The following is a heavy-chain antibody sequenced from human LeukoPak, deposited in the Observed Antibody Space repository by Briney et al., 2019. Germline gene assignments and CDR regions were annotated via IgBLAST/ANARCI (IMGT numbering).Heavy chain of an antibody. CDR1: GFTFSSYA. V-gene: IGHV3-23*01. CDR3: AKAPDCNSASCYTAIDY. J-gene: IGHJ4*02. D-gene: IGHD2-2*02. Sequence: GGSLRLSCAASGFTFSSYAMNWVRQAPVKGLEWVSAIGRSGGSTYYADSVKGRFTMSRDNSKNTLSLQMNSLRAEDTAVYYCAKAPDCNSASCYTAIDYWGQGTLVTVSS. CDR2: IGRSGGST.